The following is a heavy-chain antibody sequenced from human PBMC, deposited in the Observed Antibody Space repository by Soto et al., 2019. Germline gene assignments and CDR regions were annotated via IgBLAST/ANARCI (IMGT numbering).Heavy chain of an antibody. CDR3: ASGIAAAGFIRY. CDR2: IYYSGST. CDR1: GGSISSYY. J-gene: IGHJ4*02. Sequence: SETLSLTCTVSGGSISSYYWRCIRQPPGKGLEWIGYIYYSGSTNYNPSLKSRVTISVDTSKNQFSLKLSSVTAADTAVYYCASGIAAAGFIRYWGQGTLVTVSS. V-gene: IGHV4-59*08. D-gene: IGHD6-13*01.